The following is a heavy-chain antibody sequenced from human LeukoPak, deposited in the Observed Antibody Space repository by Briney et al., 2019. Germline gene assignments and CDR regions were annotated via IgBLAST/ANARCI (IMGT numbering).Heavy chain of an antibody. CDR1: GGSISSGGYY. J-gene: IGHJ4*02. Sequence: SQTLSLTCTVSGGSISSGGYYWSWIRQHPGKGLEWIGYIYYSGSTYYNPSLKSRVTISVDTSKNQFSLKLSSVTAADTAVYYCARDGGRDGYNSLIPFDYWGQGTLVTVSS. D-gene: IGHD5-24*01. CDR2: IYYSGST. CDR3: ARDGGRDGYNSLIPFDY. V-gene: IGHV4-31*03.